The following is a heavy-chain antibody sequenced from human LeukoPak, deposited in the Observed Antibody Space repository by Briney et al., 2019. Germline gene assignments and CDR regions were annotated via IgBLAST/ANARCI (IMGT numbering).Heavy chain of an antibody. CDR2: IYPGDSDT. CDR1: GYSLTSYW. D-gene: IGHD3-22*01. CDR3: ARQSHYYDSSGSVDY. V-gene: IGHV5-51*01. J-gene: IGHJ4*02. Sequence: GESLKISCKGSGYSLTSYWIGWVRQMPGKGLEWMGIIYPGDSDTRYSPSFQGQVTISADKSISTAYLQWSSLKASDTAMYYCARQSHYYDSSGSVDYWGQGTLVTVSS.